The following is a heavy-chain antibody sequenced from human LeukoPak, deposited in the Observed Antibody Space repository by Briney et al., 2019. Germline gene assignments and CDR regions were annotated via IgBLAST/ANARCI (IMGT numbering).Heavy chain of an antibody. CDR3: AKDAASDPINWFDP. Sequence: TGGSLRLSCAASGFTFDDYAMHWVRQAPGKGLEWVSGISWNSGSIGYADSVKGRFTISRDNAKNSLYLQMNSLRAEDTALYYCAKDAASDPINWFDPWGQGTLVTVSS. D-gene: IGHD6-13*01. J-gene: IGHJ5*02. CDR2: ISWNSGSI. V-gene: IGHV3-9*01. CDR1: GFTFDDYA.